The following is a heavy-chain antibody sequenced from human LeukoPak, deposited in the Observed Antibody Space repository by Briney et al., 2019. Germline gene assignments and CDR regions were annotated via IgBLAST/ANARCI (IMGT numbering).Heavy chain of an antibody. Sequence: SQTLSLTCTVSGGSISSGGYYWSWIRQHPGKGLEWIGYIYYSGSTYYNPSLKSRVAISVDTSKNQFSLKLSSVTAADTAVYYCARGPYDFWSGYYTAYYFDYWGQGTLVTVSS. V-gene: IGHV4-31*03. CDR3: ARGPYDFWSGYYTAYYFDY. D-gene: IGHD3-3*01. CDR1: GGSISSGGYY. CDR2: IYYSGST. J-gene: IGHJ4*02.